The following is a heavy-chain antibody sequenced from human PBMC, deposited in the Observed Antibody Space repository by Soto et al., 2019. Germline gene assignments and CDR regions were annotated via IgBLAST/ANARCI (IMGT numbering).Heavy chain of an antibody. CDR3: ARGAPFDNSGSPFDY. CDR1: GGTFSNYA. Sequence: QVRLVQSGAEVKEPGSSVTVSCKSSGGTFSNYAVNWARQAPGQGLEWMGGILPIYGSTNFAHKFQGRVTLTADESTSTAYMELKSLRSEDTAVYSCARGAPFDNSGSPFDYWGQGTQVTVSS. D-gene: IGHD3-22*01. V-gene: IGHV1-69*01. J-gene: IGHJ4*02. CDR2: ILPIYGST.